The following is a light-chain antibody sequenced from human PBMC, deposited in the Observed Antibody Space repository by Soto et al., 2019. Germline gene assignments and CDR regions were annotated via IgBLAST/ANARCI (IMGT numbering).Light chain of an antibody. V-gene: IGKV1-5*01. CDR1: QTISSW. CDR3: LQHDNYPPLT. Sequence: DIQMTQSPSTLSGSVGDRVTITCRASQTISSWLAWYQQKPGKAPKRLIYGASSLQSGVPSRFSGSASGTEFTLTISSLQPEDFATYYCLQHDNYPPLTFGGGTKVDIK. CDR2: GAS. J-gene: IGKJ4*01.